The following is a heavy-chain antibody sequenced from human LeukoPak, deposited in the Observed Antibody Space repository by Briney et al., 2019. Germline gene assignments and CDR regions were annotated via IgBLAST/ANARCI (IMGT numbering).Heavy chain of an antibody. J-gene: IGHJ4*02. V-gene: IGHV1-2*02. CDR1: GYTFTGYY. CDR2: INPNSGGT. CDR3: ARERSGYSYGPGVYYFDY. Sequence: ASVKVSCKASGYTFTGYYMHWVRQAPGQGLEWMGWINPNSGGTNYAQKFQGRVTMTRDTSISTAYIELSRLRSDDTAVYYCARERSGYSYGPGVYYFDYWGQGTLVTVSS. D-gene: IGHD5-18*01.